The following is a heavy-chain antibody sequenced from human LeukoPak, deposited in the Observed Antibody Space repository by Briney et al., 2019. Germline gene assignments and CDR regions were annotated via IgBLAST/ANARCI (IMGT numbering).Heavy chain of an antibody. D-gene: IGHD2/OR15-2a*01. J-gene: IGHJ5*02. V-gene: IGHV4-59*01. CDR1: GGSISSYQ. CDR2: IYYSGST. CDR3: ARYHLCGDLRFDP. Sequence: ASETLSLTCTVSGGSISSYQWSWIRQPPGKGLEWIGYIYYSGSTNYNPALKSRLTISVDTSKNQFSLKLSSVTAADTAVYYCARYHLCGDLRFDPWGQGTLVTVSS.